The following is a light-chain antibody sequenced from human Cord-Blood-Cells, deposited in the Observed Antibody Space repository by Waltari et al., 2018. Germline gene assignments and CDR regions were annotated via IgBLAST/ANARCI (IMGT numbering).Light chain of an antibody. CDR2: EGS. CDR3: CSYAGSSTFEV. V-gene: IGLV2-23*03. CDR1: SSAVGSYNL. J-gene: IGLJ3*02. Sequence: QSALTQPASVSGSPGQSITLSCTGTSSAVGSYNLVSWYQQHPGKAPKLMIYEGSKRPSGVSNRFSGSKSGNTASLTISGLQAEDEADYYCCSYAGSSTFEVFGGGTKLTVL.